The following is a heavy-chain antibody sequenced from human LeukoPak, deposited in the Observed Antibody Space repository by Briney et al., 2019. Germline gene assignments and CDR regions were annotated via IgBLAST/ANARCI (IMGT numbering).Heavy chain of an antibody. CDR2: ISGSGGST. CDR3: AEDQGRAA. CDR1: GFSFSDFC. D-gene: IGHD3-10*01. J-gene: IGHJ3*01. Sequence: PGGSLRLSCAASGFSFSDFCMSWVRQAPGKGLEWVSAISGSGGSTYYADSVKGRFTISRDNSKNTLYLQMNSLRAEDTAVYYCAEDQGRAAWGQGTMVTVSS. V-gene: IGHV3-23*01.